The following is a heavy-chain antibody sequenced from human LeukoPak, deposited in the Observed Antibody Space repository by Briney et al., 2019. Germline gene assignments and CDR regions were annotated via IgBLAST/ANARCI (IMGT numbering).Heavy chain of an antibody. V-gene: IGHV3-20*04. CDR1: GFTFDDYA. J-gene: IGHJ3*02. D-gene: IGHD2-2*01. CDR2: MNWNGGST. Sequence: AGGSLRLSCTTSGFTFDDYAMSWVRQAPGKGLEWVSGMNWNGGSTGYADSVKGRFTISRDDAKNSLYLQMNSLRAEDTALYCCARLACSTPSCYAFDIWGQGTMVTVSS. CDR3: ARLACSTPSCYAFDI.